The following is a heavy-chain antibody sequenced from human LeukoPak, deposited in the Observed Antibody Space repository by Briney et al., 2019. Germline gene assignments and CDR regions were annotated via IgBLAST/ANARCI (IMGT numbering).Heavy chain of an antibody. CDR3: ARDSIQQQLVLEDRGYPYYFEH. J-gene: IGHJ4*02. D-gene: IGHD6-13*01. V-gene: IGHV3-7*01. Sequence: GGSLRLSCAASGFTFGDYWMTWVRQAPGKGLEWVADIKQDESEKYYVDSVKGRFSISRDNAKNSLFLQMNSLRVDDTAIYYCARDSIQQQLVLEDRGYPYYFEHWGQGTLVTVSS. CDR1: GFTFGDYW. CDR2: IKQDESEK.